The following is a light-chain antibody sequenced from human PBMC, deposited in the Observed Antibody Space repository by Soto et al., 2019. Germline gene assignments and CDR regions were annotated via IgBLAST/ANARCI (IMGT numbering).Light chain of an antibody. CDR3: QQYDSYPLT. J-gene: IGKJ4*01. CDR1: QNVRRW. CDR2: DAS. Sequence: DIQMTQSPSSLSASVGDRVTITCQASQNVRRWLAWYQQKPGKAPKVLMYDASSLQSGVPPRFSGSGSGTDFTLTISSLQADDFATYYCQQYDSYPLTFGGGTKVDTK. V-gene: IGKV1-5*01.